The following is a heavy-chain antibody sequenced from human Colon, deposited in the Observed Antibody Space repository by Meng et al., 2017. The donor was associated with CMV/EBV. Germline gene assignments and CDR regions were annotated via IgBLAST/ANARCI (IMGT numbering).Heavy chain of an antibody. J-gene: IGHJ5*02. CDR2: IYYDGSS. CDR3: ARCMAAAGYNWFDP. CDR1: GGSISGYY. Sequence: SETLSLTCTVSGGSISGYYWSWIRQSPGKGLEWIGHIYYDGSSDYESPLKSRVAISVDRPKNRFSLSLTSVTAADTAVYYCARCMAAAGYNWFDPWGQGTLVTVSS. V-gene: IGHV4-59*01. D-gene: IGHD6-13*01.